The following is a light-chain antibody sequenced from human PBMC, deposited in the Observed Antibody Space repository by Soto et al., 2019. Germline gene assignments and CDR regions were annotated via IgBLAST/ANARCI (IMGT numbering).Light chain of an antibody. CDR3: QQYHNLWA. J-gene: IGKJ1*01. CDR1: QNIYSN. Sequence: IPLTQSPATVSVSPGETVTLSCRASQNIYSNLGWYQQRPGHAPRLIIYRASTRATGIPARFSGSGSGTKFTLPINSLQSEDFAVYYCQQYHNLWAFGRGTKVDIK. CDR2: RAS. V-gene: IGKV3-15*01.